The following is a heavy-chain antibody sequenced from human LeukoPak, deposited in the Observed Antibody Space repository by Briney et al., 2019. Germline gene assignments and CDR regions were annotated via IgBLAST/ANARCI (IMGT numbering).Heavy chain of an antibody. CDR3: ARHSGRLQWYNWPFDL. D-gene: IGHD4-23*01. Sequence: PSETLSLTCTVSGGSISRSSYYWGWIRQPPGKGLEWIGSIYYTGSTYYNPSLKSRVTISVDTSNNQFSLKLSSVTAADTAVYYCARHSGRLQWYNWPFDLWGRGTLVTVSS. J-gene: IGHJ2*01. CDR2: IYYTGST. V-gene: IGHV4-39*01. CDR1: GGSISRSSYY.